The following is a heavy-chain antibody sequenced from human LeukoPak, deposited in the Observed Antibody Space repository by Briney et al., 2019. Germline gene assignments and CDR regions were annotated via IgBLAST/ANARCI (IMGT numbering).Heavy chain of an antibody. CDR1: GFTFSSYA. CDR3: ARDKDRDYYVKDY. D-gene: IGHD3-10*02. V-gene: IGHV3-30*03. CDR2: ISYDGSNK. J-gene: IGHJ4*02. Sequence: GRSLRLSCAASGFTFSSYAMHWVRQAPGKGLEWVAVISYDGSNKYCADSVKGRFTISRDNSNNTLYLQMNSLRSDDTAVYYCARDKDRDYYVKDYWGQGTLVTVSS.